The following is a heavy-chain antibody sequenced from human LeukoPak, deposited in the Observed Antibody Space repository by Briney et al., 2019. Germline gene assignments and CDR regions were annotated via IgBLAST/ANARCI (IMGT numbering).Heavy chain of an antibody. V-gene: IGHV1-69*04. CDR1: GGTFSSYA. D-gene: IGHD3-22*01. CDR2: IIPILGIA. J-gene: IGHJ4*02. CDR3: ARAVPDYYDSSGYSTDYFDY. Sequence: GASVKVSCKASGGTFSSYAISWVRQAPGQGLEWMGRIIPILGIANYAQKFQGRVTITADKSTSTAYMELSSLRSEDTAVYYCARAVPDYYDSSGYSTDYFDYWGQGTLVTVSS.